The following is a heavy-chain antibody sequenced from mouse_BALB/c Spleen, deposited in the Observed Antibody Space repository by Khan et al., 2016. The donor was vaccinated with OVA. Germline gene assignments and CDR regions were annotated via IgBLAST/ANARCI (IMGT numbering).Heavy chain of an antibody. CDR1: GYSITSDYA. J-gene: IGHJ3*01. Sequence: EVQLQESGPGLVKPSQSLSLTCTVTGYSITSDYAWNWIRQFLGNKLEWMGYITYSGSTSHNPSLKSRISITRDTSKNQFFLQLNSVTTEDTATYYCAMGRTYWGQGTLVTVSA. CDR2: ITYSGST. CDR3: AMGRTY. D-gene: IGHD4-1*01. V-gene: IGHV3-2*02.